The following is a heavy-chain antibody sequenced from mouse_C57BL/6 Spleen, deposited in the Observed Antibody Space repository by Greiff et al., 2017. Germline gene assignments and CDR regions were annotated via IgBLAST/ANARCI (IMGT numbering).Heavy chain of an antibody. D-gene: IGHD1-1*01. J-gene: IGHJ3*01. V-gene: IGHV1-62-2*01. CDR1: GYTLTEYT. CDR3: ARQREDYYGSRAWFAY. Sequence: QVHVKQSGAELVKPGASVKLSCKASGYTLTEYTIHWVKQRSGQGLEWIGGFYPGSGSIKYNEKFKDKATLTADKTSSTVYMELSRLTSEDSAVYFCARQREDYYGSRAWFAYWGQGTLVTVSA. CDR2: FYPGSGSI.